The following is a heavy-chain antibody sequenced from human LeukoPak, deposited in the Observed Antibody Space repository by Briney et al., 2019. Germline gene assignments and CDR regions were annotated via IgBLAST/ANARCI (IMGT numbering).Heavy chain of an antibody. CDR2: ISSSSSYI. Sequence: PGGSLRLSCAVSGFTFSTYWMHWVRRAPGKGLEWVSSISSSSSYIYYADSVKGRFTISRDNAKNSLYLQMNSLRAEDTAVYYCARALDFWSGFDYWGQGTLVTVPS. CDR3: ARALDFWSGFDY. V-gene: IGHV3-21*01. D-gene: IGHD3-3*01. J-gene: IGHJ4*02. CDR1: GFTFSTYW.